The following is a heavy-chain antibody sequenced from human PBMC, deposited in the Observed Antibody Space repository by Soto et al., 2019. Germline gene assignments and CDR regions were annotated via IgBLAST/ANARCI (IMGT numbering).Heavy chain of an antibody. CDR1: GFTFGTYA. Sequence: PGGSLRLSCAASGFTFGTYAMHWVRQAQGKGLEWVAVIYYDGSNRYYGDAVKGRFTISRDNSKSTLYLQMSSLRAEDTAVYYCARAFCTNGVCYYFFDYWGHGTLVTVSS. V-gene: IGHV3-33*01. CDR2: IYYDGSNR. J-gene: IGHJ4*01. D-gene: IGHD2-8*01. CDR3: ARAFCTNGVCYYFFDY.